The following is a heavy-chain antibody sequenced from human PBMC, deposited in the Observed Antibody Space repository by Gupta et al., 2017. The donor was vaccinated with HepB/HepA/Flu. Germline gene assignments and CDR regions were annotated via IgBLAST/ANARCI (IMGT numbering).Heavy chain of an antibody. CDR2: ISYDGSNK. D-gene: IGHD3-10*01. J-gene: IGHJ6*03. CDR3: AKGKSRYYGSGSYHYYYMDV. V-gene: IGHV3-30*18. Sequence: QVQLVESGGGVVQPGRSLRLSCAASGFTFSSYGMHWVRQAPGKGLEWVAVISYDGSNKYYADSVKGRFTISRDNSKNTLYLQMNSLRAEDTAVYYCAKGKSRYYGSGSYHYYYMDVWGKGTTVTVSS. CDR1: GFTFSSYG.